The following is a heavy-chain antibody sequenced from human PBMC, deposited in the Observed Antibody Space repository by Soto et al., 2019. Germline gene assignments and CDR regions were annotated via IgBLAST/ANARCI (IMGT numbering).Heavy chain of an antibody. CDR3: ARDIEEYQLLYDALDF. J-gene: IGHJ3*01. CDR1: GFTFDDYA. D-gene: IGHD2-2*01. CDR2: ISFNSGSI. V-gene: IGHV3-9*01. Sequence: PGGSLRLSXVASGFTFDDYAMHWVRQAPGKGLEWVSGISFNSGSIGYAESVKGRFTISRDNARNSLYLRMNSLRAEDTALYYCARDIEEYQLLYDALDFWGQGTMVTVSS.